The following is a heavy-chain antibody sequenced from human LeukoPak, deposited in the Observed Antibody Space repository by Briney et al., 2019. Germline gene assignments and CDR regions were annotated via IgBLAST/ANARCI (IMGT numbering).Heavy chain of an antibody. CDR2: IINDAIAT. J-gene: IGHJ3*01. Sequence: PGGSLRLSCAASGLTFQNTWMHWIRQAPGEGLVWASRIINDAIATTYADSVKGRFTISRDNAKKTLYLQMNSLRADDTAVYYCAADGEYAFLVWGQGTMVTVSS. D-gene: IGHD2/OR15-2a*01. V-gene: IGHV3-74*01. CDR1: GLTFQNTW. CDR3: AADGEYAFLV.